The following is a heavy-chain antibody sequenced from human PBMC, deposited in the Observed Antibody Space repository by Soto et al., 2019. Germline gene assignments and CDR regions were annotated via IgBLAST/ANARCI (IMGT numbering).Heavy chain of an antibody. Sequence: SETLSLTCTVSGGSISSDSFYWAWIRQPPGKGLEWIGIIYYSGDTYYNPSLAGRLTMSVDTSNQFSLTLRSVTAADTALYYCARNQPQRYCSGGTCRPAYGMDVWGQGTTVTVS. V-gene: IGHV4-39*01. D-gene: IGHD2-15*01. CDR3: ARNQPQRYCSGGTCRPAYGMDV. CDR2: IYYSGDT. J-gene: IGHJ6*02. CDR1: GGSISSDSFY.